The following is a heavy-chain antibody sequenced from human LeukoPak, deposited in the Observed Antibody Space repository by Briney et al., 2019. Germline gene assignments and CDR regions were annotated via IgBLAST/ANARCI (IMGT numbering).Heavy chain of an antibody. Sequence: SETLSLTCAVYGGSFSGYYWSWIRQPPGKGLEWIGEINHSGSTNYNPSLKSRVTISVDTSKNQFSLKLSSVTAPDTAVYYCARGHYDSSGSPYFDYWGQGTLVTVSS. V-gene: IGHV4-34*01. CDR2: INHSGST. CDR1: GGSFSGYY. CDR3: ARGHYDSSGSPYFDY. J-gene: IGHJ4*02. D-gene: IGHD3-22*01.